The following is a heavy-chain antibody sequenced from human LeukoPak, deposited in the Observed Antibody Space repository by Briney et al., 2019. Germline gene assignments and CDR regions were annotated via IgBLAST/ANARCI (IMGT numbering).Heavy chain of an antibody. D-gene: IGHD5-12*01. CDR2: INAGNGNT. V-gene: IGHV1-3*01. J-gene: IGHJ4*02. CDR3: ARVSPTTNKLAY. Sequence: ASVKVSCKASGYTFTSYAMHWVRQAPGQRLEWMGWINAGNGNTKYSQKFQGRVTITRDTSASTAYMELSSLKSEDTAVYYCARVSPTTNKLAYWGQGTLATVSS. CDR1: GYTFTSYA.